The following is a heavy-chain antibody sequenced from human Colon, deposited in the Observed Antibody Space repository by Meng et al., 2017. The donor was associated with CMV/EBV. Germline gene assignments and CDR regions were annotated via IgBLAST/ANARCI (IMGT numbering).Heavy chain of an antibody. CDR2: TRSDGSEK. D-gene: IGHD3-10*01. CDR1: GFIFSNYG. V-gene: IGHV3-30*02. CDR3: ARDRPIRDTNDYYFDY. Sequence: GESLKISCAASGFIFSNYGLHWVRQAPGKGLEWVAFTRSDGSEKYYGDSMKGRFTISRDNSKNTAYLQLSSLRAEDTAVYYCARDRPIRDTNDYYFDYWGQGRLVTVSS. J-gene: IGHJ4*02.